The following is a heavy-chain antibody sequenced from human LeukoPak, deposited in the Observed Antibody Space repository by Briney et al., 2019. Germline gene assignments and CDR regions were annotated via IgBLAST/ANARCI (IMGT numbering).Heavy chain of an antibody. Sequence: GESLKISCKGSGYTFTNYWIGWVRQMPGKGLEWMAIIYPDNSNTRYSPSFQGLTISADKSINTAYLQWNSLKASDTAMYYCARQRAVAAAGVLYYYYMDVWGKGTTVTISS. D-gene: IGHD6-13*01. CDR3: ARQRAVAAAGVLYYYYMDV. V-gene: IGHV5-51*01. CDR2: IYPDNSNT. J-gene: IGHJ6*03. CDR1: GYTFTNYW.